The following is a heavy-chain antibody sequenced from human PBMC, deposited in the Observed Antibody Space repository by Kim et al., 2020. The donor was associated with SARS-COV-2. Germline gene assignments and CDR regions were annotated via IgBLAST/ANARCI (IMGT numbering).Heavy chain of an antibody. V-gene: IGHV4-34*01. Sequence: SETLSLTCAVYGGSFSGYYWSWIRQPPGKGLEWIGEINHSGSTNYNPSLKSRVTISVDTSKNQFSLKLSSVTAADTAVYYCARGRLGGSYYPGYWGQGTLVTVSS. CDR3: ARGRLGGSYYPGY. CDR1: GGSFSGYY. D-gene: IGHD1-26*01. CDR2: INHSGST. J-gene: IGHJ4*02.